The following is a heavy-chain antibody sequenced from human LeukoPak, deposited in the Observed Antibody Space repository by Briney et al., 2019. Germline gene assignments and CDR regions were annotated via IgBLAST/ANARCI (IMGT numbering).Heavy chain of an antibody. V-gene: IGHV3-7*05. CDR3: ARIGNWFGNGY. D-gene: IGHD3-10*01. CDR2: IKPDGSEK. Sequence: GGSLRLSCAASGFAFSSYWMSWVRQAPGKGLEWVANIKPDGSEKDYVDSVKGRFTISRDNAKNSLYLQMNSLRAEDTAVYYCARIGNWFGNGYWGQGTLVTVSS. J-gene: IGHJ4*02. CDR1: GFAFSSYW.